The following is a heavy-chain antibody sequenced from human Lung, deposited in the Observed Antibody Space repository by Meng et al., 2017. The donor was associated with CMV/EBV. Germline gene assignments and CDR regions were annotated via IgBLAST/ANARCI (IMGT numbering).Heavy chain of an antibody. Sequence: AVSSGSISNSTWWSWVRQSPGKGLEWIGETYHTGSTNYNPSLKSRVTISVDKSKNQFSLKLTSVTAADTAVYYCARGGMDNFGMDVWGQGTTVTVSS. J-gene: IGHJ6*02. V-gene: IGHV4-4*02. CDR2: TYHTGST. CDR1: SGSISNSTW. CDR3: ARGGMDNFGMDV. D-gene: IGHD1-14*01.